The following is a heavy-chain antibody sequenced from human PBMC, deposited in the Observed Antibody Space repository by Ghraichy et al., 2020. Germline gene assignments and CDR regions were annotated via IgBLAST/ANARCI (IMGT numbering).Heavy chain of an antibody. D-gene: IGHD3-3*01. CDR2: INHSGST. J-gene: IGHJ5*02. Sequence: SETLSLTCAVYGGSFSGYYWSWIRQPPGKGLEWIGEINHSGSTNYNPSLKSRVTISVDTSKNQFSLKLSSVTAADTAVYYCARTEIVWSGYYLSRNWFDPWGQGTLVTVSS. V-gene: IGHV4-34*01. CDR3: ARTEIVWSGYYLSRNWFDP. CDR1: GGSFSGYY.